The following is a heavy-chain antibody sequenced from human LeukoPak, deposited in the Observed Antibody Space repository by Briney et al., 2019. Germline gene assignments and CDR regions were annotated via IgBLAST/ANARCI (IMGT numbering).Heavy chain of an antibody. V-gene: IGHV3-48*01. D-gene: IGHD1-26*01. CDR3: ARDRVGAY. J-gene: IGHJ4*02. Sequence: GGSLRLSCAASGFTFSTYSMNWVRQAPGKGLEWLSYITSSSSTIYYADSVQGRFTISRDNAKSSLYLQMNSLRVEDTAVYYCARDRVGAYWGQGTLSPSPQ. CDR2: ITSSSSTI. CDR1: GFTFSTYS.